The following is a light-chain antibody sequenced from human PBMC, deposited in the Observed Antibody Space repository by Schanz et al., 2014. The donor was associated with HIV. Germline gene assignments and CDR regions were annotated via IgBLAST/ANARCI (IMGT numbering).Light chain of an antibody. Sequence: EIVLTQSPGSLSLSPGGRATLSCAASQRLSSSYLAWYQQKRDQPPRLVIYATSSRAAGIPDRFSGTGSGTDFTLTISRLEPEDFAVYYCQQYGSSPGTFGQGTKLEI. CDR3: QQYGSSPGT. CDR2: ATS. CDR1: QRLSSSY. V-gene: IGKV3-20*01. J-gene: IGKJ2*01.